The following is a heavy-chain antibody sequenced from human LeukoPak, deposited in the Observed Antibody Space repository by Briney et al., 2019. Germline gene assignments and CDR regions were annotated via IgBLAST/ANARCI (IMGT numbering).Heavy chain of an antibody. CDR3: ARDNDLWSG. CDR2: IYTSGST. V-gene: IGHV4-61*02. CDR1: GGSISRGSYY. D-gene: IGHD3-3*01. J-gene: IGHJ4*02. Sequence: SETLSLTCTVSGGSISRGSYYWSWIRQPPGKGLAWVGSIYTSGSTNYTPSLKSRVTISADASEIQFPLKLSSVTAADTAVYYCARDNDLWSGWGQGTPVT.